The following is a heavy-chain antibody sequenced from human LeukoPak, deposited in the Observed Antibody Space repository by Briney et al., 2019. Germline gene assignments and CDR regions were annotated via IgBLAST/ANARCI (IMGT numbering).Heavy chain of an antibody. V-gene: IGHV3-30*18. CDR3: VKTGSGSYGGGYFDY. CDR1: GFIFSNYA. D-gene: IGHD1-26*01. Sequence: GRSLSFYCVASGFIFSNYAMDGVRQAPGKGLEWVAVISYDGINEYYADSLKGRFTISRDSSGNTLYLQVISLRLDDTAVYYCVKTGSGSYGGGYFDYWGQGALVTVSS. J-gene: IGHJ4*02. CDR2: ISYDGINE.